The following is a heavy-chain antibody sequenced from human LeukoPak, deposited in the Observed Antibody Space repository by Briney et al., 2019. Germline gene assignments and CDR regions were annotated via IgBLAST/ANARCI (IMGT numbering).Heavy chain of an antibody. V-gene: IGHV1-8*01. CDR2: MNPNSGNT. CDR3: ASRIAAGGTEMGY. D-gene: IGHD6-13*01. Sequence: GASVKVSCKASGYTFTSYDINWVRQAPGQGLEWMGWMNPNSGNTGYAQKFQGRVAMTRNTSISTAYMELSSLISEDTAMYYCASRIAAGGTEMGYWGQGTLVTVSS. CDR1: GYTFTSYD. J-gene: IGHJ4*02.